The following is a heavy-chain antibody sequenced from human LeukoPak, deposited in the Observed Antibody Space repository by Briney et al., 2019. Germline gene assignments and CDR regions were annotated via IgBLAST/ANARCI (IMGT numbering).Heavy chain of an antibody. CDR2: INTNTGNP. D-gene: IGHD3-10*01. CDR1: GFTFTSHG. Sequence: ASVKVSCKASGFTFTSHGISWVRQAPGQGLEWMGWINTNTGNPTYAQGFTGRFVFSLDTSVSTAYLQISSLKAEDTAVYYCARERTMVRGVNTRVMGYWGQGTLVTVSS. V-gene: IGHV7-4-1*02. J-gene: IGHJ4*02. CDR3: ARERTMVRGVNTRVMGY.